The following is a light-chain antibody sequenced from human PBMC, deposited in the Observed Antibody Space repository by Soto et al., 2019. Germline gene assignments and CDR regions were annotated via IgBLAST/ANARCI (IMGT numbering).Light chain of an antibody. CDR2: EGS. V-gene: IGLV2-23*01. CDR3: CSYAGSSTYV. J-gene: IGLJ1*01. Sequence: QSALTQIASVSGSPGQSITISCTGTSSDVGTNDLVSWYQQHPGKAPKLLIYEGSKRPSGVSNRFSGSKSGNTASLTISGLQAEDEADYYCCSYAGSSTYVFGTGTKLTVL. CDR1: SSDVGTNDL.